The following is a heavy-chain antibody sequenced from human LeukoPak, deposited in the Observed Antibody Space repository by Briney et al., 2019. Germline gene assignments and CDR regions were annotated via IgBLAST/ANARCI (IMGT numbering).Heavy chain of an antibody. J-gene: IGHJ5*02. CDR3: ARVYCSSTSCPVRWFDP. CDR1: GFTFSDYY. Sequence: TGGSLRLSCAASGFTFSDYYMSWIRQAPGKGLEWVSSISRGGNSIYYADSVRGRFTISRDNAKNTLYLQMNSLRAEDTAVYYCARVYCSSTSCPVRWFDPWGQGTLVTVSS. CDR2: ISRGGNSI. V-gene: IGHV3-11*04. D-gene: IGHD2-2*01.